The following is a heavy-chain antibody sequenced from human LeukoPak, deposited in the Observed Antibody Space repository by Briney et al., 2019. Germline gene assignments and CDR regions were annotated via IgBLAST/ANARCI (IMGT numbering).Heavy chain of an antibody. V-gene: IGHV4-39*01. CDR2: IYYSGST. CDR3: ARLLGYCSSTSCASGYYYMDV. J-gene: IGHJ6*03. Sequence: PSETLSLTCTVSGGSISSSSYYWGWIRQPPGKGLEWIGSIYYSGSTYYNPSLKSRVTISVDTSKNQFSLKLSSVTAADTAVYYCARLLGYCSSTSCASGYYYMDVWGKGTTVTVSS. D-gene: IGHD2-2*01. CDR1: GGSISSSSYY.